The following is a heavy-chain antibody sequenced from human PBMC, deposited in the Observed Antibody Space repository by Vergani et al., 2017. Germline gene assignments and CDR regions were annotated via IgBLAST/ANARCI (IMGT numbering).Heavy chain of an antibody. D-gene: IGHD3-10*01. CDR3: ARRMIWFGHAFDI. V-gene: IGHV4-34*01. CDR2: INHSGST. CDR1: GGSFSGYY. J-gene: IGHJ3*02. Sequence: QVQLQQWGAGLLKPSETLSLTCAVYGGSFSGYYWSWIRQPPGKGLEWIGEINHSGSTTYNPSLKSRVTISVDTSKNQFSLKLSSVTAADTAVYYCARRMIWFGHAFDIWGQGTMVTVSS.